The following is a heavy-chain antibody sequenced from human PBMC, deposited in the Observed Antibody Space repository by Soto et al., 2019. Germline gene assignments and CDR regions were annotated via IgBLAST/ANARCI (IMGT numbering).Heavy chain of an antibody. J-gene: IGHJ6*02. V-gene: IGHV4-30-4*01. Sequence: SETVSLTCTVSGGSISSGDYYWSWIRQPPGKGLEWIGYIYYSGSTYYNPSLKSRVTISVDTSKNQFSLKLSSVTAADTAVYYCARRMPTGYSYGPVSAPNLQHYAIHVWGQGTTGTVSS. D-gene: IGHD5-18*01. CDR3: ARRMPTGYSYGPVSAPNLQHYAIHV. CDR2: IYYSGST. CDR1: GGSISSGDYY.